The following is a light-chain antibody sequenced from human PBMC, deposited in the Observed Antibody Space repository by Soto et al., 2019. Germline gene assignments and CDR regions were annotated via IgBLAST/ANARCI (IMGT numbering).Light chain of an antibody. V-gene: IGKV1-9*01. Sequence: DIQMTQSPSSLSTSVGDRVTITCRASQGISTFLNWYQQKPGKAPRLLIYAASRLQSGVPARFSGSGVETDFTLTISSLQPEDFATYYCQQFNNYPLTFGGGTKVDI. CDR2: AAS. J-gene: IGKJ4*01. CDR3: QQFNNYPLT. CDR1: QGISTF.